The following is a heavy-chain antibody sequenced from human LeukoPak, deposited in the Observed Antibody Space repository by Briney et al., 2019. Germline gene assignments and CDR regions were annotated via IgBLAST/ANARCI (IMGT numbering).Heavy chain of an antibody. V-gene: IGHV3-23*01. Sequence: GGSLRLSCAASGFTFSAYDMNWVRQAPGKGLEWVSGISGSGGSIYYADSVKGRFTISRDNSKNTLYLQMNSLRAEDTAVYYCAKASKAVSSKYYFDYWGQGTLLPSPQ. D-gene: IGHD6-6*01. CDR2: ISGSGGSI. CDR3: AKASKAVSSKYYFDY. J-gene: IGHJ4*02. CDR1: GFTFSAYD.